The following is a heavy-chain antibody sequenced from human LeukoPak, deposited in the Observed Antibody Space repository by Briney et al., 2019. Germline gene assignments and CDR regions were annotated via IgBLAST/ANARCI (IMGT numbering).Heavy chain of an antibody. CDR3: ARHEPLYRSGLGVEDY. CDR2: IYYIVGT. CDR1: GGSISSRIFY. D-gene: IGHD6-19*01. Sequence: SGTLSLTSTVSGGSISSRIFYCGGSRQPPGEGLWWVGSIYYIVGTYYNPSLKSLVTISVDTSNNHFSLKLSSVTAADTAVYYCARHEPLYRSGLGVEDYWGQGSLVTVSS. J-gene: IGHJ4*02. V-gene: IGHV4-39*01.